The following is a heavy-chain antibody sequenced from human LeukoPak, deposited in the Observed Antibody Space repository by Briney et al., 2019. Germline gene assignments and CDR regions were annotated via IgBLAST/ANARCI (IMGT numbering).Heavy chain of an antibody. Sequence: SETLSLTCAVSGGSISSYYWSWIRQPAGKGLEWIGRIYTSGSTNYNPSLKSRVTMSVDTSKNQFSLKLSSVTAADTAVYYCARVETYYYDSSGYYIDAFDIWGQGTMVTVSS. D-gene: IGHD3-22*01. CDR3: ARVETYYYDSSGYYIDAFDI. V-gene: IGHV4-4*07. CDR1: GGSISSYY. J-gene: IGHJ3*02. CDR2: IYTSGST.